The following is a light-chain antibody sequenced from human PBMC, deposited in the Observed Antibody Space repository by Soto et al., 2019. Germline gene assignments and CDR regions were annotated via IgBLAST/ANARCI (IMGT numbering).Light chain of an antibody. CDR1: QSISTN. CDR3: QQYYDWPIT. Sequence: EIVMTQSPATLSVSPGARAPLSCRASQSISTNLAWYHQKPGQAPRLLIYGASTRATGIPARVSGSGSGTEFTLTISSLQSEDFAVYYCQQYYDWPITFGQGTRLEIK. J-gene: IGKJ5*01. V-gene: IGKV3-15*01. CDR2: GAS.